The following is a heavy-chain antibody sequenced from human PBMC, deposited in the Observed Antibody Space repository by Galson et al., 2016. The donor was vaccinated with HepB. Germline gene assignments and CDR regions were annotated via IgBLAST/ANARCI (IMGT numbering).Heavy chain of an antibody. Sequence: SVKVSCKASGYTFSSYAMHWVRQAPGQRLEWMGWINAGNGNTKYSQKFQGRVTITRDTSASTAHMELSSLRSEDTAVYYCARVRRELLFDYWGQGTLVTVSS. CDR2: INAGNGNT. J-gene: IGHJ4*02. D-gene: IGHD1-26*01. V-gene: IGHV1-3*01. CDR3: ARVRRELLFDY. CDR1: GYTFSSYA.